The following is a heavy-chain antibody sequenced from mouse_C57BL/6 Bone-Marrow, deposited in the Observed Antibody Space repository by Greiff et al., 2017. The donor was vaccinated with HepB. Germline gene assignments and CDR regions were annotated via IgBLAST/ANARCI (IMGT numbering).Heavy chain of an antibody. CDR3: ARRLLRLHAMDY. CDR2: ISYDGSN. Sequence: VQLKQSGPGLVKPSQSLSLTCSVTGYSITSGYYWNWIRQFPGNKLEWMGYISYDGSNNYNPSLKNRISITRDTSKNQFFLKLNSVTTEDTATYYFARRLLRLHAMDYWGQGTSVTVSS. J-gene: IGHJ4*01. D-gene: IGHD1-1*01. CDR1: GYSITSGYY. V-gene: IGHV3-6*01.